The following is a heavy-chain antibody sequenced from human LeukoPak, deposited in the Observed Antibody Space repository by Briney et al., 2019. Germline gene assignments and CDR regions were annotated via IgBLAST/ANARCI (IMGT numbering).Heavy chain of an antibody. D-gene: IGHD4-11*01. CDR3: ARAPHYSNYGPYYYGMDV. V-gene: IGHV3-7*03. Sequence: GGSLRLSCVASGLTVSNHCMSWVRQAPGKGLEWVANIREERGQEYYVDSVKGRFTISKNSAKNSLYLQMNTLRVEDTTMYYCARAPHYSNYGPYYYGMDVWGQGTTVTVSS. CDR2: IREERGQE. CDR1: GLTVSNHC. J-gene: IGHJ6*02.